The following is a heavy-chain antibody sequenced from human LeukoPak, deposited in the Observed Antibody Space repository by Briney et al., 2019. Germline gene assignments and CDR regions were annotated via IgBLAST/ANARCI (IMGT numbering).Heavy chain of an antibody. Sequence: SETLSLTCTVSGGSISSSSYYWGWIRQPPGKGLEWIGSIYYSGSTYYNPSLKSRVTISVDTSKNQFSLKLSSVTAADTAVYYCASFVWLAVAGTWVGSYWGQGTLVTVSS. CDR1: GGSISSSSYY. CDR3: ASFVWLAVAGTWVGSY. J-gene: IGHJ4*02. D-gene: IGHD6-19*01. CDR2: IYYSGST. V-gene: IGHV4-39*01.